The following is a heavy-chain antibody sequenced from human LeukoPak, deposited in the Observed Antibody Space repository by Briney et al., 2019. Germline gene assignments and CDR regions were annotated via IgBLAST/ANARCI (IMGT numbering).Heavy chain of an antibody. CDR1: GGSISSYY. V-gene: IGHV4-4*07. CDR2: IYTSGST. CDR3: ARSGYCSSTSCYAVDYFDY. J-gene: IGHJ4*02. Sequence: PSETLSLTCTVSGGSISSYYWSWIRQPAGKGLEWIGRIYTSGSTNYNLSLKSRVTISVDKSKNQFSLKLSSVTAADTAVYYCARSGYCSSTSCYAVDYFDYWGQGTLVTVSS. D-gene: IGHD2-2*01.